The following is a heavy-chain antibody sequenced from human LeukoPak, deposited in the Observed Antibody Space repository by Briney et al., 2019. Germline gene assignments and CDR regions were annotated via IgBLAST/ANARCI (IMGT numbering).Heavy chain of an antibody. CDR3: ASRFNNWNYVDY. V-gene: IGHV4-39*01. J-gene: IGHJ4*02. CDR2: IYYSGST. D-gene: IGHD1-1*01. Sequence: PSETLSLTCTVSGGSISSSSYYWGWIRQPPGKGLEWIGSIYYSGSTYYNPSLKSRVTISVDTSKNQFSLKLSSVTAADTAVYYCASRFNNWNYVDYWGQGTLVTVSS. CDR1: GGSISSSSYY.